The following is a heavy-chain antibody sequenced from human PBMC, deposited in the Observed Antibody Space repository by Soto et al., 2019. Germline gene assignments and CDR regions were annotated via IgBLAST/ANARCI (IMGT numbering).Heavy chain of an antibody. CDR3: AREEYGQHYFDY. CDR1: GFTFSHFA. Sequence: ESGGGVVQPGRSLRLSCGASGFTFSHFALHWVRQAPGKGLEWVAVISYDGSNKFFPDSVKGRFTISRDNSKNTLYLQMNSLRAEDTAVYYCAREEYGQHYFDYWGQGTLVTVSS. J-gene: IGHJ4*02. D-gene: IGHD3-10*01. CDR2: ISYDGSNK. V-gene: IGHV3-30-3*01.